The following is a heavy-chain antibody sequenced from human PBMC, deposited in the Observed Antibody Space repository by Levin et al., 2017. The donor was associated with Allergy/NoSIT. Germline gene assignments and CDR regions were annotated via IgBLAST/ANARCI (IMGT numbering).Heavy chain of an antibody. CDR1: GFPFSSYA. Sequence: RPGGSLRLSCEVSGFPFSSYAMSWVRQAPGKGLEWVSGITSGGAFTYYADSVKGRFTISRDNSKNTLSLQVHSLRAEDTAVYFCAKERGVDAAMGNDYWGQGILVTVSS. CDR3: AKERGVDAAMGNDY. CDR2: ITSGGAFT. V-gene: IGHV3-23*01. J-gene: IGHJ4*02. D-gene: IGHD5-18*01.